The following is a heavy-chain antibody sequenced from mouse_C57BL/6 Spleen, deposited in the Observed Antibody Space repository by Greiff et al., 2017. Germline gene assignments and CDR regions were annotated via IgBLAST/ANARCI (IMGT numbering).Heavy chain of an antibody. CDR2: IHPNSGST. D-gene: IGHD1-1*01. V-gene: IGHV1-64*01. CDR3: ARTPLTGGFAY. J-gene: IGHJ3*01. Sequence: QVQLQQPGAELVKPGASVKLSCKASGYTFTSYWMHWVKQRPGQGLEWIGMIHPNSGSTNYNEKFKSKATLTVDKSSSTAYMQLSSLTSEDSAVYYCARTPLTGGFAYWGQGTLVTVSA. CDR1: GYTFTSYW.